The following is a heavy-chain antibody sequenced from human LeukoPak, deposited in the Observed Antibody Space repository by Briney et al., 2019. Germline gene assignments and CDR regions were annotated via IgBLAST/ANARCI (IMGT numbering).Heavy chain of an antibody. CDR3: AKDIGRGGVNDYGGSYYFDY. Sequence: GRSLRLSCAASGFTFDDYAMHWVRQAPGKGLEWVSGISWNSGSIGYADSVKGRLTISRDNAKNSLYLQMNSLRAEDTALYYCAKDIGRGGVNDYGGSYYFDYWGQGTLVTVSS. V-gene: IGHV3-9*01. D-gene: IGHD4-23*01. J-gene: IGHJ4*02. CDR2: ISWNSGSI. CDR1: GFTFDDYA.